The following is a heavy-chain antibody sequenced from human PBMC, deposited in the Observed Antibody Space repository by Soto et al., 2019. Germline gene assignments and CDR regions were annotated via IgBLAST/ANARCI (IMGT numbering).Heavy chain of an antibody. CDR1: GFTFSSYA. D-gene: IGHD6-13*01. CDR3: AKLPGIAAAGTWFDP. J-gene: IGHJ5*02. Sequence: PGGSLRLSCAASGFTFSSYAMSWVRQAPGKGLEWVSAISGSGGSTYYADSVKGRFTISRDNSKNTLYLQMNSLRAEDTAVYYCAKLPGIAAAGTWFDPWGQGTLVTVAS. CDR2: ISGSGGST. V-gene: IGHV3-23*01.